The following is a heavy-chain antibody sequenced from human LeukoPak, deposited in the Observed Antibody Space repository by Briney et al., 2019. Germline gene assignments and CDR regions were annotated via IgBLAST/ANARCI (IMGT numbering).Heavy chain of an antibody. Sequence: PGGSLRLSCAASGFTFSDYTMQWVRQAPGKGLEWVALMPPDGSYQHYADSLKGRFTISRDNLKNTLYLQMNSLRPEDTAVYFCVRGLHGRSWYGAHWGQGTLLSVSS. CDR1: GFTFSDYT. CDR2: MPPDGSYQ. J-gene: IGHJ4*02. V-gene: IGHV3-30*17. D-gene: IGHD6-13*01. CDR3: VRGLHGRSWYGAH.